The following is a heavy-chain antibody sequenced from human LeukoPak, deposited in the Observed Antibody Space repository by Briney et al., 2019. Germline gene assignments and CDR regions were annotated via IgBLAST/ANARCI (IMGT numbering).Heavy chain of an antibody. V-gene: IGHV3-49*03. CDR3: TRDRGAYNLYDY. J-gene: IGHJ4*02. D-gene: IGHD1-1*01. Sequence: GGSLRLSCTASGFTFGDYAMSWIHQAPGKGLEWVGFIRSKAYGETADYAASVKGRFTISRDDSKAIAYLQMNSLKTEDTAVYHCTRDRGAYNLYDYWGQGTLVTVSS. CDR1: GFTFGDYA. CDR2: IRSKAYGETA.